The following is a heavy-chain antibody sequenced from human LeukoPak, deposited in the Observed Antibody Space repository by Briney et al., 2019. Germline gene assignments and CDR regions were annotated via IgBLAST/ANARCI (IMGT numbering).Heavy chain of an antibody. J-gene: IGHJ4*02. CDR2: IIPIFGTA. CDR1: GGTFSSYA. CDR3: ARYSGYDYVGYFDY. V-gene: IGHV1-69*05. D-gene: IGHD5-12*01. Sequence: ASVKVSCKASGGTFSSYAISWVRRAPGQGLEWMGGIIPIFGTASYAQKFQGRVTITTDESTSTAYMELSSLRSEDTAVYYCARYSGYDYVGYFDYWGQGTLVTVSS.